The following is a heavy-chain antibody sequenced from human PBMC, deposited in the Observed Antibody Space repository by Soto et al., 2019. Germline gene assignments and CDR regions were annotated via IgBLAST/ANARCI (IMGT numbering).Heavy chain of an antibody. D-gene: IGHD2-21*02. CDR3: SVAAFYSGSDLHVLYSVY. Sequence: QVQMVQSGAAVKKPGASVKVSCKASNYSFSSFGISCMRQAPGQGLEWMAWINPSNDNTNYAQSLEGRVTLTTDTRTVPAAVELKSLESDDTGVYFCSVAAFYSGSDLHVLYSVYCVQRPLVAVSS. CDR1: NYSFSSFG. CDR2: INPSNDNT. V-gene: IGHV1-18*01. J-gene: IGHJ4*02.